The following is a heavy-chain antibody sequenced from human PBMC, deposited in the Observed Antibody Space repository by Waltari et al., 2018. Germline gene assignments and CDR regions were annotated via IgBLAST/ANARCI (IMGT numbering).Heavy chain of an antibody. J-gene: IGHJ4*02. CDR2: VDPEDGET. CDR3: ATGNGVAVAGTVY. Sequence: EVQLVQSGAEVKKPGATVTISCKVSGYTFTDYSMRWVQQAPGNGLEGMGLVDPEDGETIYVEKFQGRFTITADTSTDTAYMELSSMRSGDTAVYYGATGNGVAVAGTVYWGQGTLVTVSS. V-gene: IGHV1-69-2*01. D-gene: IGHD6-19*01. CDR1: GYTFTDYS.